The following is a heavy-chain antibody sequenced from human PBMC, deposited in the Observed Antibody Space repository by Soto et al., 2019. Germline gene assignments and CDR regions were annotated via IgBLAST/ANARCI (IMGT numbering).Heavy chain of an antibody. J-gene: IGHJ4*02. Sequence: PXESLKVSWQCSRNSCTAYWIGLVLQVPGKGLEWMGIMYPGDSDTRYSPSFQGQVTISADKSISTAYLQWSSLKASDTAMYYCATGLVRATSYFDFWGQRTLVTVSS. D-gene: IGHD1-26*01. CDR3: ATGLVRATSYFDF. V-gene: IGHV5-51*01. CDR2: MYPGDSDT. CDR1: RNSCTAYW.